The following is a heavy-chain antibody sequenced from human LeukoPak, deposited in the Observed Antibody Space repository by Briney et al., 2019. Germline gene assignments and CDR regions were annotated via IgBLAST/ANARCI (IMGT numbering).Heavy chain of an antibody. Sequence: SETLSLTCTVSGESISGFYWTWIRQPPGKGLEWIGYIYYSGSTNYNPSLKGRVTISVDTSKNQFSLKLSSVTAADTAVYYCAREDPRTNFDYWGQGTLVTVSS. CDR3: AREDPRTNFDY. J-gene: IGHJ4*02. CDR2: IYYSGST. D-gene: IGHD1-14*01. CDR1: GESISGFY. V-gene: IGHV4-59*01.